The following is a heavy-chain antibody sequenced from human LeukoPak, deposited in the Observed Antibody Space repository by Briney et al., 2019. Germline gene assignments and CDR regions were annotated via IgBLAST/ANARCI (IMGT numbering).Heavy chain of an antibody. D-gene: IGHD5-12*01. CDR3: ASGSSGYDP. Sequence: SETLSLTCTVSGGSISSSNYYWSWIRQPPGKELEWIASINYGGTTYYNPSLKSRVTISVDTSKNQFSLRLSSVTAADTAVYFCASGSSGYDPWGQGTLVTVSS. J-gene: IGHJ5*02. CDR2: INYGGTT. V-gene: IGHV4-39*01. CDR1: GGSISSSNYY.